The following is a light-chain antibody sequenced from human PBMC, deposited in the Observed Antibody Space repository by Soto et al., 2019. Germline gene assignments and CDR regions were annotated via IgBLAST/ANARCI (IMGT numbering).Light chain of an antibody. CDR1: SSDVGGYNF. CDR3: CSYAGSKTLE. Sequence: QSALTQPRSVSGYPGQSVAISCTGTSSDVGGYNFVSCYQQHPGKAPKLMIYDVSSRPSGVPVRFSGSKSGNTASLTISGLQAEDEADYFCCSYAGSKTLEFGGGTKLTVL. CDR2: DVS. J-gene: IGLJ3*02. V-gene: IGLV2-11*01.